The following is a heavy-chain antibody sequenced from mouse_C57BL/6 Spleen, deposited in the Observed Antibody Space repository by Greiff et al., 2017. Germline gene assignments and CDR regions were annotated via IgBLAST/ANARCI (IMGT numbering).Heavy chain of an antibody. CDR2: INPGSGGT. J-gene: IGHJ2*01. D-gene: IGHD2-10*02. CDR1: GYAFTNYL. CDR3: ARGGYGNYLFDY. V-gene: IGHV1-54*01. Sequence: QVQLQQSGAELVRPGTSVKVSCKASGYAFTNYLIEWVKQRPGQGLEWIGVINPGSGGTNYTEKFKGKATLTADKSSSTANMQLSSLTSEDSAVYFCARGGYGNYLFDYWGQGTTLTVSS.